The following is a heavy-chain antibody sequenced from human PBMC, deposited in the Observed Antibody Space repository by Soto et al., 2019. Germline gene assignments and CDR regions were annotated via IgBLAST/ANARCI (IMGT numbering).Heavy chain of an antibody. Sequence: QITLKESGPTLVKPTQTLTLTCTFSAFSLSTSGVGVGWIRQPPGKALEWLALIYWDDDRRYSPSLKSRLTITKDHSKNQVVLTMTNMDPVDTATYYCAHRQRTVYFDYWGQGTLVTVSS. CDR2: IYWDDDR. D-gene: IGHD4-17*01. CDR1: AFSLSTSGVG. J-gene: IGHJ4*02. CDR3: AHRQRTVYFDY. V-gene: IGHV2-5*02.